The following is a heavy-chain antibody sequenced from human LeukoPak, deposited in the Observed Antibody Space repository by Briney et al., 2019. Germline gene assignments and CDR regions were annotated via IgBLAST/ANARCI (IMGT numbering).Heavy chain of an antibody. CDR2: LCSGGST. Sequence: PGGSLRLSCAASEFIVSSNYMSWVRQAPGKGLEWVSVLCSGGSTYYADSVKGRFTISRDNSKNTLYLQMNSLRAEDTAVYYCASSGNYYPYLLDYWGQGTLVTVSS. V-gene: IGHV3-53*01. CDR1: EFIVSSNY. D-gene: IGHD1-26*01. J-gene: IGHJ4*02. CDR3: ASSGNYYPYLLDY.